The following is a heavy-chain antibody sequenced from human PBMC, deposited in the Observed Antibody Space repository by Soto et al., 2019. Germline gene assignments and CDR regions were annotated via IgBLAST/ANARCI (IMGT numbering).Heavy chain of an antibody. CDR2: INGYNSHT. CDR3: ARGDVKGNYYGSYGYAGAFDF. J-gene: IGHJ4*02. V-gene: IGHV1-18*01. D-gene: IGHD3-22*01. CDR1: GYSFSSYG. Sequence: QVQLVQSEAEVKKPGASVKVSCKASGYSFSSYGRVWVRQAPGQGLEWMGWINGYNSHTKYAAKFKGRVSMTTDKSSSTADMELRSLRSDDTAVYYCARGDVKGNYYGSYGYAGAFDFWGQGTLVTVSS.